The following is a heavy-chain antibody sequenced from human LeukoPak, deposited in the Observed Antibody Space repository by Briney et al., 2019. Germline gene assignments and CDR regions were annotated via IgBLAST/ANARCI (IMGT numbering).Heavy chain of an antibody. D-gene: IGHD6-13*01. CDR3: ARDQQQLVLSPFDY. J-gene: IGHJ4*02. Sequence: ASETLSLTCTVSGGSISSYYWSWIRQPPGKGLEWIGHIYYSGSTNYNPSLKSRVTISVDTSKNQFSLKLSSVTAADTAVYYCARDQQQLVLSPFDYWGQGTLVTVSS. V-gene: IGHV4-59*12. CDR2: IYYSGST. CDR1: GGSISSYY.